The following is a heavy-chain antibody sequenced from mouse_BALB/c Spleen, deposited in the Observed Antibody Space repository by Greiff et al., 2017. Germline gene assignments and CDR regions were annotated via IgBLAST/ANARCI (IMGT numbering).Heavy chain of an antibody. CDR2: IYPGNSDT. Sequence: EVQLQQSGTVLARPGASVKMSCKASGYTFTSYWMHWVKQRPGQGLEWIGAIYPGNSDTSYNQKFKGKAKLTAVTSTSTAYMELSSLTNEDSAVYCCTRPLSTMITSAWFAYWGQGTLVTVSA. J-gene: IGHJ3*01. D-gene: IGHD2-4*01. V-gene: IGHV1-5*01. CDR3: TRPLSTMITSAWFAY. CDR1: GYTFTSYW.